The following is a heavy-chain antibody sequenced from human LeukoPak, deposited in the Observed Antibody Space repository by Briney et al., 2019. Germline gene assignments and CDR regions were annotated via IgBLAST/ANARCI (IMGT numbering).Heavy chain of an antibody. Sequence: ASVKVSCKASGYTFTTYAISWVRQAPGQGLEWMGGIIPIFGTANYAQKFQGRVTITTDESTSTAYMELSSLRSEDTAVYYCARDRENYDFWSGYPRHSDAFDIWGQGTMVTVSS. CDR3: ARDRENYDFWSGYPRHSDAFDI. V-gene: IGHV1-69*05. CDR1: GYTFTTYA. D-gene: IGHD3-3*01. CDR2: IIPIFGTA. J-gene: IGHJ3*02.